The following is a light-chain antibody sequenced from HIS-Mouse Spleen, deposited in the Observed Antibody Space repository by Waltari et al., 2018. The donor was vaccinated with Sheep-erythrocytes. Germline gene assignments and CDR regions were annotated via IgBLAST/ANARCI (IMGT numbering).Light chain of an antibody. J-gene: IGKJ2*01. Sequence: AIQLTQSPSSLSASVGDRFTITCRASQGISSALAWYQQKPGKAPKLLIYDASSLESGVPSRFSGSGSGTDFTLTISSPQPEDFATYYCQQFNSYPQTFGQGTKLEIK. V-gene: IGKV1-13*02. CDR3: QQFNSYPQT. CDR2: DAS. CDR1: QGISSA.